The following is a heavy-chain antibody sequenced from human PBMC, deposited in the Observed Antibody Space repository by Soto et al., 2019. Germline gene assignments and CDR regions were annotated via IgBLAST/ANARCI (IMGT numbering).Heavy chain of an antibody. Sequence: SETLSLTCAVYGGSFSGYYWSWIRQPPGKGLEWIGEINHSGSTNYNPSLKSRVTISVDTSKNQFSLKLSSVTAADTAVYYCARGQMDYDFWSGYYGVHYFDYWGQGTLVTVSS. J-gene: IGHJ4*02. D-gene: IGHD3-3*01. CDR2: INHSGST. CDR3: ARGQMDYDFWSGYYGVHYFDY. V-gene: IGHV4-34*01. CDR1: GGSFSGYY.